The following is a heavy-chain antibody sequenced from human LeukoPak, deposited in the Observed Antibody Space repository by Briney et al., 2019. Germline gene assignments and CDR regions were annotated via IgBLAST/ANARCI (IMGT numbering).Heavy chain of an antibody. CDR1: GYIFTKYW. V-gene: IGHV5-51*01. CDR2: IYPGDSQT. J-gene: IGHJ4*02. D-gene: IGHD3-16*01. Sequence: GESLKISCKGSGYIFTKYWIAWVRQMPGKGLEWMGIIYPGDSQTKYSPSFQGQVTLSVDRSITTAFLQWSSLKASDTGMYYCARFGVFSDFEYWGQGSLVTVSS. CDR3: ARFGVFSDFEY.